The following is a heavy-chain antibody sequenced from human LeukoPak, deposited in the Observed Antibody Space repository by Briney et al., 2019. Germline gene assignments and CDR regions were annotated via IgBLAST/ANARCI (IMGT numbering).Heavy chain of an antibody. D-gene: IGHD3-16*02. CDR3: ARSGYRHSWDY. J-gene: IGHJ4*01. CDR1: GFTLSSYW. CDR2: IKEEGGEI. Sequence: GGSLRLSCAASGFTLSSYWMSWVRQARGKGREGVANIKEEGGEIHCVDSMKGGFTISRDNAKNALYLQMHTLRADDTAAHYSARSGYRHSWDYWGHGTLVIVSS. V-gene: IGHV3-7*03.